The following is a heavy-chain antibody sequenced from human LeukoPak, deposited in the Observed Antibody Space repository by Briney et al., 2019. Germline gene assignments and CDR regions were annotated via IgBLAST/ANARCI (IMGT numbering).Heavy chain of an antibody. CDR2: IYYSGST. Sequence: SETLSLTCAVYGGSFSGYYWSWIRQPPGKGLEWIGYIYYSGSTNYNPSLKSRVTISVDTSKNQFSLKLSSVTAADTAVYYCARGRYYDSSPGGYWGQGTLVTVSS. CDR1: GGSFSGYY. CDR3: ARGRYYDSSPGGY. V-gene: IGHV4-59*01. D-gene: IGHD3-22*01. J-gene: IGHJ4*02.